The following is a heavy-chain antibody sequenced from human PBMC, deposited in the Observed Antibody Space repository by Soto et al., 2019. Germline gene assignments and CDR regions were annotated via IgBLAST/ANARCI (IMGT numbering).Heavy chain of an antibody. J-gene: IGHJ3*02. D-gene: IGHD5-18*01. CDR1: GFTFSNAW. V-gene: IGHV3-15*01. CDR2: IKSKTDGGTT. Sequence: GWSLRLSCAASGFTFSNAWMSWVRQAPGKGLEWVGRIKSKTDGGTTDYAAPVKGRFTISRDDSKNTLYLQMNSLKTEDTAVYYCTTDFVDTAAGAFDIWGQGTMVTVSS. CDR3: TTDFVDTAAGAFDI.